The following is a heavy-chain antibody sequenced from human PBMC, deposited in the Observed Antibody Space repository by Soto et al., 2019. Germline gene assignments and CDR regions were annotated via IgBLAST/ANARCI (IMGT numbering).Heavy chain of an antibody. CDR2: IRSKAYGGTT. CDR3: TRDRGIAVAGLPDY. J-gene: IGHJ4*02. CDR1: GFTFGDYA. Sequence: GGYLRLSCTASGFTFGDYAMSWFRQDPGKGLEWVGFIRSKAYGGTTEYAASVKGRFTISRDDSKSIAYLQMNSLKTEDTAVYYCTRDRGIAVAGLPDYWGQGTLVTVSS. D-gene: IGHD6-19*01. V-gene: IGHV3-49*03.